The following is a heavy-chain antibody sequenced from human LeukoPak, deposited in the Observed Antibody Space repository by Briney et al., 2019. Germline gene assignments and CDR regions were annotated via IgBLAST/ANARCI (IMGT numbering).Heavy chain of an antibody. CDR2: IYTSGST. Sequence: SETLSLTCTVSGGSISSGSYYWSWIRQPAGKGLEWIGRIYTSGSTNYNPSLMSRVTISVDTSKNQFSLKLSSVAAADTAVYYCARELRFLEWATKPWGQGTLVTVSS. D-gene: IGHD3-3*01. CDR1: GGSISSGSYY. J-gene: IGHJ5*02. CDR3: ARELRFLEWATKP. V-gene: IGHV4-61*02.